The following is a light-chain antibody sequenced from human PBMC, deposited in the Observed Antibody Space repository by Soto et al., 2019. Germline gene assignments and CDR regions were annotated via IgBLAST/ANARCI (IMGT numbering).Light chain of an antibody. CDR1: QSVNSNY. Sequence: EIVLMQSPGTLSLSPGEGATLSCRASQSVNSNYLAWYQQRPGQAPTVLIFDTSRSATGVPDRFSGSGSGKDFTLTISSLEPHDFAVYYCQQYGSSPFTFGPGTKVNI. J-gene: IGKJ3*01. CDR3: QQYGSSPFT. V-gene: IGKV3-20*01. CDR2: DTS.